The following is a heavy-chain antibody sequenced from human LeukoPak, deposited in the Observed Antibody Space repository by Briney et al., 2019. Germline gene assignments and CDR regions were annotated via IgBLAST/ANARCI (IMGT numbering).Heavy chain of an antibody. CDR1: GFTFSDYN. CDR2: ISSSSSTI. D-gene: IGHD5-18*01. Sequence: GGSLRLSCAAAGFTFSDYNMNWVRQPPGKGLEWVSYISSSSSTIYYVDSVKGRFTISRDNAKNSLYLQMSSLRAEDTAVYYCARAYSGYTYGYHYWGQGTLVTVSS. V-gene: IGHV3-48*01. J-gene: IGHJ4*02. CDR3: ARAYSGYTYGYHY.